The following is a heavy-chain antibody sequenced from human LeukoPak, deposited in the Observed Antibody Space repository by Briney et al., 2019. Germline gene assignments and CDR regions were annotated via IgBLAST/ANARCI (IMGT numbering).Heavy chain of an antibody. CDR3: ARLEAY. V-gene: IGHV4-34*01. J-gene: IGHJ4*02. CDR1: GGSFSGYY. Sequence: PSETLSLTCAVYGGSFSGYYWSWIRQPPGKGLEWIGEINHSGSTNYNPSLKSRVTISVDTSKNQFSLKLSSVTAADTAVYYCARLEAYWGQGTLVTVSS. D-gene: IGHD1-1*01. CDR2: INHSGST.